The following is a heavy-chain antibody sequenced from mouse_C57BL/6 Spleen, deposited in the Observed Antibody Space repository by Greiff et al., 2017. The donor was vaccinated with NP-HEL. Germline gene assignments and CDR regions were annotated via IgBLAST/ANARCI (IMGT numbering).Heavy chain of an antibody. V-gene: IGHV1-26*01. Sequence: EVQLQQSGPELVKPGASVKISCKASGYTFIDYYMNWVKQSHGKSLEWIGDINPNNGGTSYNQKFKGKATLTVDKSSSTAYMELRSLTSEDSAVYYCAKHYGAWFAYWGQGTLVTVSA. J-gene: IGHJ3*01. D-gene: IGHD1-2*01. CDR2: INPNNGGT. CDR3: AKHYGAWFAY. CDR1: GYTFIDYY.